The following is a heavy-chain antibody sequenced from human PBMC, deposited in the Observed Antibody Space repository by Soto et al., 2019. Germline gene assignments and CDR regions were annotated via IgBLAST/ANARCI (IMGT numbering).Heavy chain of an antibody. CDR2: IIPMLTVT. V-gene: IGHV1-69*02. D-gene: IGHD2-2*01. CDR3: SIGSWSAETFDV. Sequence: QVHLEQSGAEVKKPGSSVKVSCKAAGGTFSTYTLIWVRQAPGQGLEWMGRIIPMLTVTNSAQKFQGRVTLTADQSPKTSFMEMPNLPSDRTDVYFCSIGSWSAETFDVWGQGTMVTVSS. J-gene: IGHJ3*01. CDR1: GGTFSTYT.